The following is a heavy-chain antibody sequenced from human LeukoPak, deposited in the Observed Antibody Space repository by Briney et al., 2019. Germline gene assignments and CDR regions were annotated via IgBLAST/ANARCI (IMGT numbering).Heavy chain of an antibody. D-gene: IGHD3-10*01. V-gene: IGHV3-21*01. Sequence: GGSLRLSCAASGFTFSYHAMNWIRQAPGKGLEWVSSIDSSGTFTKYADSVQGRFTVSRDNARNSLYLQMNSLRAEVTALYYCARVPSGSGSYLWWFDPWGQGTLVTVSS. J-gene: IGHJ5*02. CDR3: ARVPSGSGSYLWWFDP. CDR1: GFTFSYHA. CDR2: IDSSGTFT.